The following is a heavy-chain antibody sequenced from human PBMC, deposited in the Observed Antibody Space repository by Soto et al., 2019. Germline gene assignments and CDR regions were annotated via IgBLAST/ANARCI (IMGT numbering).Heavy chain of an antibody. CDR1: GGSIYTYS. J-gene: IGHJ4*02. D-gene: IGHD1-26*01. CDR2: IYSSGSA. CDR3: ATIVGAYDY. Sequence: SETMSLTCTVSGGSIYTYSWTWLRQPAGKGLEWIGHIYSSGSANYNPSLKSRVSMSVDTSKNQFSLKLNSVTAADTAVYYCATIVGAYDYWGQGALVTVSS. V-gene: IGHV4-4*07.